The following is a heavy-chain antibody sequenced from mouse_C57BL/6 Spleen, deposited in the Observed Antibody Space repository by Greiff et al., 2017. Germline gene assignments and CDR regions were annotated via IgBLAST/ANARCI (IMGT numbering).Heavy chain of an antibody. CDR1: GYSITSGYY. Sequence: EVKLQESGPGLVKPSQSLSLTCSVTGYSITSGYYWNWIRQFPGNKLEWMGYISYDGSNNYNPSLKNRISITRDTSKNQFFLKLNSVTTEDTATYYCARGGYDYDVGYWGQGTTLTVSS. CDR3: ARGGYDYDVGY. CDR2: ISYDGSN. J-gene: IGHJ2*01. V-gene: IGHV3-6*01. D-gene: IGHD2-4*01.